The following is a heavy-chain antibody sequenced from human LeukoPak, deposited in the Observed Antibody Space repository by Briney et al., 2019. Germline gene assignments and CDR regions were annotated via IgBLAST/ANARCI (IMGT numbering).Heavy chain of an antibody. CDR3: ARRGVYDSSGYYND. V-gene: IGHV4-61*02. CDR2: IYTSGRT. D-gene: IGHD3-22*01. CDR1: GGSISSGSYY. Sequence: PSETLSLTCIVSGGSISSGSYYWSWIRQPAGKGLEWIGRIYTSGRTNYNPSLTSRVTISVDTSKNQFSLKLSSVTAADTAVYYCARRGVYDSSGYYNDWGQGTLVTVSS. J-gene: IGHJ4*02.